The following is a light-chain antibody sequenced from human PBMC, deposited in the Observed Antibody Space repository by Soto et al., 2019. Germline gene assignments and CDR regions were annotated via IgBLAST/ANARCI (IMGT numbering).Light chain of an antibody. CDR3: AAWDDTSSFA. CDR2: TND. CDR1: SSNIGRNT. J-gene: IGLJ1*01. Sequence: QSVLTQPPSASGTPGQRVIISCSGGSSNIGRNTVNWYQHLPGTAPRLLIYTNDQRPSGVPDRFSGSKSGTSASLAISGLQSEDEADYYCAAWDDTSSFAFGTGTKVTVL. V-gene: IGLV1-44*01.